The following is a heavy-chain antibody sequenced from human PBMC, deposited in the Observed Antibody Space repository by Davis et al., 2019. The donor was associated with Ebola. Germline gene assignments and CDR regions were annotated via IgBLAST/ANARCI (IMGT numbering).Heavy chain of an antibody. CDR1: GASISSSY. CDR2: VHYSGST. J-gene: IGHJ5*02. CDR3: ARGGVNWFDP. Sequence: SETLSLTCTVSGASISSSYWSWIRQLPGKGLDWIGYVHYSGSTNYNPSLKSRLSMSVDTSKNQFSLKLSSVSAADAAIYYCARGGVNWFDPWGQGILVTVSS. V-gene: IGHV4-59*01.